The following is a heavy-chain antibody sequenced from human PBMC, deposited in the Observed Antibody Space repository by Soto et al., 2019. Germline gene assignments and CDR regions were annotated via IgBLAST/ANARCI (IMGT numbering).Heavy chain of an antibody. CDR3: AKDVEYVDHLHYFDY. J-gene: IGHJ4*02. CDR2: ISGSGGRT. V-gene: IGHV3-23*01. CDR1: GFTFSNYA. Sequence: EVQLLESGGGLVQPGGSLRLSCAASGFTFSNYAMIWVRQAPGKGLEWVSSISGSGGRTYYADSVRGRFTISRDNSKKTLYQQMNSLRTEDTAEYCCAKDVEYVDHLHYFDYWGQGNLFTVSS. D-gene: IGHD1-1*01.